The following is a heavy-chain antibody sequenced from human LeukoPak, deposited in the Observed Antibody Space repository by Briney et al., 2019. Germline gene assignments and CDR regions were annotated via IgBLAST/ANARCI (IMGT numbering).Heavy chain of an antibody. J-gene: IGHJ4*02. CDR1: GFIFRTYG. D-gene: IGHD1-1*01. CDR2: IWFDGSNK. CDR3: VRDPSGSGFAFDS. Sequence: GGSLRLSCAASGFIFRTYGMHWVRQAPGKGLEWVAFIWFDGSNKHYADSVKGRFTISRDNSEDTLYLQMNSLRAEDTAVYYCVRDPSGSGFAFDSWGQGALVTVSS. V-gene: IGHV3-33*01.